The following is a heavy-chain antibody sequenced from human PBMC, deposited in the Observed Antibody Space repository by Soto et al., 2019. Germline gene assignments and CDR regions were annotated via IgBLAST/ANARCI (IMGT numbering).Heavy chain of an antibody. CDR2: IYYSGST. V-gene: IGHV4-39*01. D-gene: IGHD2-15*01. CDR1: GGSISSSSYY. CDR3: ARRKWDIVVVVAATRGDAFDI. J-gene: IGHJ3*02. Sequence: QLQLQESGPGLVKPSETLSLTCTVSGGSISSSSYYWGWIRQPPGKGLEWIGSIYYSGSTYYNPSLKSRVTISVDTSKNQFSLKLSSVTAADTAVYYCARRKWDIVVVVAATRGDAFDIWGQGTMVTVSS.